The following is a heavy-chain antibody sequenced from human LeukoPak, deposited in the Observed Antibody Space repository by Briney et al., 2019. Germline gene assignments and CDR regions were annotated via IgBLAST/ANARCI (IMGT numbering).Heavy chain of an antibody. V-gene: IGHV1-69*05. Sequence: ASAKVSCKVSGYTLTGYYMHWVRQAPGQGLEWMGGTIPIFGTANYAQKFQGRVTITTDESTSTAYMELSSLRSEDTAVYYCARGYYYDSSGYFAYWGQGTLVTVSS. CDR1: GYTLTGYY. CDR2: TIPIFGTA. CDR3: ARGYYYDSSGYFAY. D-gene: IGHD3-22*01. J-gene: IGHJ4*02.